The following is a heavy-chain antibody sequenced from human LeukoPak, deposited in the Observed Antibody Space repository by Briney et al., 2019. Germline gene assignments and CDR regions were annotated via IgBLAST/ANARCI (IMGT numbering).Heavy chain of an antibody. CDR2: ISSSSSYI. Sequence: PGGSLRLSCAASGFTFSSYSMNWVRQAPRKGLEWVSSISSSSSYIYYADSVKGRFTISRDNAKNSLYLQMNSLRAEDTAVYYCARYSIAAAGPVPIRLDYWGQGTLVTVSS. V-gene: IGHV3-21*01. D-gene: IGHD6-13*01. CDR1: GFTFSSYS. J-gene: IGHJ4*02. CDR3: ARYSIAAAGPVPIRLDY.